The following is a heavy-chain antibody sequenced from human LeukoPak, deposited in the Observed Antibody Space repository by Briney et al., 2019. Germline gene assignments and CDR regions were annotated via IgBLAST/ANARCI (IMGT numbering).Heavy chain of an antibody. CDR2: VYYSGST. D-gene: IGHD1-26*01. Sequence: SETLSLTCTVSGGSISSYYWSWIRQPPGKGLEWIGYVYYSGSTSYNPSLKSRVTISVDTSKNQFSLKLSSVTAADAAVYYCARGPGSGTYWAFDYWGQGTLVTVSS. J-gene: IGHJ4*02. V-gene: IGHV4-59*01. CDR1: GGSISSYY. CDR3: ARGPGSGTYWAFDY.